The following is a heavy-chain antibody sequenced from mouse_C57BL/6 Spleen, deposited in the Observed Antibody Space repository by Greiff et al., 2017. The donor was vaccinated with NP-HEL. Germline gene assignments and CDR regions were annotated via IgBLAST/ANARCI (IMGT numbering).Heavy chain of an antibody. D-gene: IGHD1-1*02. Sequence: EVQGVESGGDLVKPGGSLKLSCAASGFTFSSYGMSWVRQTPDKRLEWVATISSGGSYTYYPDSVKGRFTLSRDNAEHTLYLQMSSLKAEDTAMYYGARLGGNPSWFAYWGQGTLVTVSA. CDR1: GFTFSSYG. J-gene: IGHJ3*01. CDR3: ARLGGNPSWFAY. CDR2: ISSGGSYT. V-gene: IGHV5-6*01.